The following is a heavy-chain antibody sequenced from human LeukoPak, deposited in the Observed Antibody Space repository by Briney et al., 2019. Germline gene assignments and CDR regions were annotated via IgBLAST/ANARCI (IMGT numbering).Heavy chain of an antibody. J-gene: IGHJ4*02. Sequence: SVKVSCKASGGTFSSYAISRVRQAPGQGLEWMGGIIPIFGTANYAQKFQGRVTITTDESTSTAYMELSSLRSEDTAVYYCASWYSGYDQAYALGYWGQGTLVTVSS. CDR2: IIPIFGTA. V-gene: IGHV1-69*05. CDR1: GGTFSSYA. D-gene: IGHD5-12*01. CDR3: ASWYSGYDQAYALGY.